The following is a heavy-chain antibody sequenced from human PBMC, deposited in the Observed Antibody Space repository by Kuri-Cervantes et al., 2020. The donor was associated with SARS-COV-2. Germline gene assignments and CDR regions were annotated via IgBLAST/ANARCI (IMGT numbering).Heavy chain of an antibody. D-gene: IGHD7-27*01. CDR3: ARDFSGRLTGDHYYYYYMDV. CDR1: GYSISSGYY. J-gene: IGHJ6*03. V-gene: IGHV4-38-2*02. Sequence: GSLRLSCAVSGYSISSGYYWGWIRQPPGKGLEWIGSIYHSGSTYYNPSLKSRVTISVDTSKNQFSLKLSSVTAADTAVYYCARDFSGRLTGDHYYYYYMDVWGKGTTVTV. CDR2: IYHSGST.